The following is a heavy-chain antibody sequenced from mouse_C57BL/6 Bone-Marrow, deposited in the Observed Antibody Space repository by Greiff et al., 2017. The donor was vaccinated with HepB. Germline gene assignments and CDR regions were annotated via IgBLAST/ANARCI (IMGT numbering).Heavy chain of an antibody. V-gene: IGHV5-9*01. CDR2: ISGGGGNT. CDR3: ARHDDGPHFAY. D-gene: IGHD1-1*01. J-gene: IGHJ3*01. CDR1: GFTFSSYT. Sequence: EVQLVESGGGLVKPGGSLKLSCAASGFTFSSYTMSWVRQTPEKRLEWVATISGGGGNTYYPDSVKGRFTISRDNAKNTLYLQMSSLRSEDTALYYCARHDDGPHFAYWGQGTLVTVSA.